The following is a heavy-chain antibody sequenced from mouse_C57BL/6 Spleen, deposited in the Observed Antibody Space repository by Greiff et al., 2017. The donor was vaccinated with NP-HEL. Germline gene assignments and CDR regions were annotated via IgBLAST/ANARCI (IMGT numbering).Heavy chain of an antibody. V-gene: IGHV5-17*01. J-gene: IGHJ1*03. D-gene: IGHD2-4*01. CDR2: ISSGSSTI. CDR3: ARDYYDYDYWYFDV. Sequence: EVNVVESGGGLVKPGGSLKLSCAASGFTFSDYGMHWVRQAPEKGLEWVAYISSGSSTIYYADTVKGRFTISRDKAKNTLFLQMTSLRSEDTAMYYCARDYYDYDYWYFDVWGTGTTVTVSS. CDR1: GFTFSDYG.